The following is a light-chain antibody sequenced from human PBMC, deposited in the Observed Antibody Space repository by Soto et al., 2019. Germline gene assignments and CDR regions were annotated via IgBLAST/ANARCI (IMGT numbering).Light chain of an antibody. CDR2: AAS. CDR3: QQGSTWPWT. CDR1: QSVGSS. J-gene: IGKJ1*01. Sequence: EIVLTQSPATLSLSPEERATLSCRASQSVGSSLAWYQLKLGQAPRLLIYAASDRATGIPGRFSGSGSGTDFTLIISSLEPEDFAFYYRQQGSTWPWTFGQGTKVEIK. V-gene: IGKV3-11*01.